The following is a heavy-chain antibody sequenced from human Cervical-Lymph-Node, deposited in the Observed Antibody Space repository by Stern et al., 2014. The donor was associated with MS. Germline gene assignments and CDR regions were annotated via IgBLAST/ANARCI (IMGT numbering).Heavy chain of an antibody. V-gene: IGHV2-70*01. CDR2: IDWDDDK. D-gene: IGHD6-19*01. CDR3: ARVGYSSGWYVFDY. CDR1: GFSLSTSGMC. J-gene: IGHJ4*02. Sequence: ESGPALVKPTQTLTLTCTFSGFSLSTSGMCVSWIRQPPGKALEWLALIDWDDDKYYSTSLKTRLTISKDTSKNQVVLTMTNMDPVDTATYYCARVGYSSGWYVFDYWGQGTLVTVSS.